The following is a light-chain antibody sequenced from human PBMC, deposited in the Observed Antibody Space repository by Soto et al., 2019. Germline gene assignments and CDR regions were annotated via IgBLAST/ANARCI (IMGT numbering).Light chain of an antibody. CDR3: QQYGSSPL. CDR1: QSVSSSY. Sequence: EIVLTQSPGTLSLSPGERATLSCRASQSVSSSYLAWYQQKPGQAPRLLIYGASSRATGIPDRFTGSGSGTDFTLTISRLEPADFAVYYCQQYGSSPLFGPGTKVDSK. CDR2: GAS. J-gene: IGKJ3*01. V-gene: IGKV3-20*01.